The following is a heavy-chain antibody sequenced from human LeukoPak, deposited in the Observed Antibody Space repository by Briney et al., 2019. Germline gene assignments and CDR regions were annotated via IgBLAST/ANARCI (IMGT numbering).Heavy chain of an antibody. V-gene: IGHV4-59*12. D-gene: IGHD5-18*01. CDR3: ARGRAGRGYSYVIYYYYYMDV. CDR1: GGYISSYY. CDR2: VYYTGST. Sequence: SETLSLTCTVSGGYISSYYWSWIRQPPGEGLEWIGYVYYTGSTNYNPSLESRVSISVDTSKNQFSLKLSSVTAADTAVYYCARGRAGRGYSYVIYYYYYMDVWGKGTTVTVSS. J-gene: IGHJ6*03.